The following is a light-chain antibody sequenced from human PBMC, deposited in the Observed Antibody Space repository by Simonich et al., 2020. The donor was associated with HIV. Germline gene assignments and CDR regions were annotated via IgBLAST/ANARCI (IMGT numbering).Light chain of an antibody. J-gene: IGKJ3*01. Sequence: DIVMTQSPDSLAVSLGERATINCKSSQIVLYSSNNKNYLAWYQQKQGQPPKLLIYWASTRESGVPDRFSGSGSGTDFTLTISSLQAEDVAVYYCQQYHSSPCTFGPGTKVDIK. CDR3: QQYHSSPCT. CDR2: WAS. CDR1: QIVLYSSNNKNY. V-gene: IGKV4-1*01.